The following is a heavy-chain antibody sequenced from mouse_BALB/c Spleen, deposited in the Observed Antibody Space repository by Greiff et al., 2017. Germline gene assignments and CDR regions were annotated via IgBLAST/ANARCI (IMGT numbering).Heavy chain of an antibody. J-gene: IGHJ3*01. CDR2: IYPGSGST. D-gene: IGHD2-2*01. Sequence: LKQPGSELVRPGASVKLSCKASGYTFTSYWMHWVKQRHGQGLEWIGNIYPGSGSTNYDEKFKSKGTLTVDTSSSTAYMHLSSLTSEDSAVYYCTREGGYDIFAYWGQGTLVTVSA. CDR3: TREGGYDIFAY. CDR1: GYTFTSYW. V-gene: IGHV1S22*01.